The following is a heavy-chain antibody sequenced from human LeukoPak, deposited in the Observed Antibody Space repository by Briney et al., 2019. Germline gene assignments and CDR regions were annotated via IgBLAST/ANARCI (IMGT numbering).Heavy chain of an antibody. CDR2: ISSSSSTI. V-gene: IGHV3-48*04. Sequence: PGGSLRLSCAASGFTFSSYSMNWVRQAPGKGLEWVSYISSSSSTIYYADSVKGRFTISRDNAKNSLYLQMNSLRAEDTAVYYCVRDGYYYDSSGSLVDYYMDVWGKGTTVTVSS. CDR1: GFTFSSYS. J-gene: IGHJ6*03. D-gene: IGHD3-22*01. CDR3: VRDGYYYDSSGSLVDYYMDV.